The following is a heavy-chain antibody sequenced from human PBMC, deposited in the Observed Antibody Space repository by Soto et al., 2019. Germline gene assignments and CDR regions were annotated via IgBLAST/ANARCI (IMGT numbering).Heavy chain of an antibody. CDR3: ARARYSGYDFLTGGYWYFDL. CDR2: IDVGSANA. CDR1: GFTFSSSA. Sequence: SVKVSCKTSGFTFSSSAVHWVRQARGHRLQWIGWIDVGSANANYAQMLQERVTISRDMSTSTAYMELNSLRAGDTAVYYCARARYSGYDFLTGGYWYFDLWGRGTLVPVSS. D-gene: IGHD5-12*01. J-gene: IGHJ2*01. V-gene: IGHV1-58*01.